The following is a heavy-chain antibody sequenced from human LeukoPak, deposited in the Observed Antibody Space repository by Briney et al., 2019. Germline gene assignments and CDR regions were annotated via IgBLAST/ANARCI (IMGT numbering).Heavy chain of an antibody. V-gene: IGHV3-23*01. CDR1: GFTFSSQA. J-gene: IGHJ4*02. CDR2: ISGSGGST. Sequence: PGGSLRLSCAATGFTFSSQAMGWVRQAPGKGLEWVSGISGSGGSTYYADSVKGRFTISRDISKNTLYLQMNSLRAEDTAVYYCAKPPDSSGYYGFYFDYWGQGTLVTVSS. CDR3: AKPPDSSGYYGFYFDY. D-gene: IGHD3-22*01.